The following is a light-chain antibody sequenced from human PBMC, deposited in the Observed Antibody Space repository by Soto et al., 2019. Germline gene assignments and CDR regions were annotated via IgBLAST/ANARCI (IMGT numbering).Light chain of an antibody. J-gene: IGKJ1*01. CDR1: QSISSW. Sequence: DIQMTQSPSTLSASVGDRVTITGRASQSISSWLAWYQQKPGKAPKLLIYKASSLESGVPSRFSCSGSGTEFTLTISSLLPDDFATYYCQQYNSYSWTFGQGTKVEIK. CDR2: KAS. CDR3: QQYNSYSWT. V-gene: IGKV1-5*03.